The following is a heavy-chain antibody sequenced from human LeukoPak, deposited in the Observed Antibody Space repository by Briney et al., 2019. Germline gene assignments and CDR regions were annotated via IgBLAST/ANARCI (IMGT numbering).Heavy chain of an antibody. V-gene: IGHV4-59*02. CDR2: IHYSGLT. CDR3: ARDPPEDEWNSLDS. J-gene: IGHJ4*02. CDR1: GGSVNGYY. Sequence: KPSATLSLTCTVSGGSVNGYYWNWILQAPGKGLEWIGFIHYSGLTVYSPSLQSRVSMSVDTSRNQFSLDLSSVTAADTALYYCARDPPEDEWNSLDSWGQGILVTVSS. D-gene: IGHD1-7*01.